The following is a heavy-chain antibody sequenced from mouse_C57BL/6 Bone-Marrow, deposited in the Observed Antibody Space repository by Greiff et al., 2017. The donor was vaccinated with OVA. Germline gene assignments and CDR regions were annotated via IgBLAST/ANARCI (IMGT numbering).Heavy chain of an antibody. J-gene: IGHJ2*01. CDR3: ARGPKGDFDY. CDR1: GYSITSGYY. V-gene: IGHV3-6*01. CDR2: ISYDGSN. Sequence: EVKLQESGPGLVKPSQSLSLTCSVTGYSITSGYYWNWIRQFPGNKLEWMGYISYDGSNNYNPSLKNRISITRDTSKNQFFLKLNSVTTEDTATYYCARGPKGDFDYWGQGTTLTVSS.